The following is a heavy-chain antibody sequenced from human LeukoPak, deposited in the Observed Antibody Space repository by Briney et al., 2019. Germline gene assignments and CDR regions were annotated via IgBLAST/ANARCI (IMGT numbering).Heavy chain of an antibody. CDR1: GYTFTGYY. V-gene: IGHV1-2*02. Sequence: GASVKVSCKASGYTFTGYYMHWGRQAPGQGLEWMGWINPNSGDTKYAQKFQGRVTMTRETSISTAYMELTRLRSDDSAVYYCARGETEEIGTRPDAFAIWGQATIVTVSS. CDR3: ARGETEEIGTRPDAFAI. J-gene: IGHJ3*02. CDR2: INPNSGDT. D-gene: IGHD6-13*01.